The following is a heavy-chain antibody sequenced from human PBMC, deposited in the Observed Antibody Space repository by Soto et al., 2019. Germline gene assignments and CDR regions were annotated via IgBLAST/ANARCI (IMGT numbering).Heavy chain of an antibody. V-gene: IGHV4-30-2*01. Sequence: SETLSLTCAVSGGSISSGGYSCNWIRQPPGKGLEWIGYIYHSGSTYYNPSLKSRVTISVDRSKNQFSLKLSSVTAADTAVYYCARGMTTVTTFDYWGQGTLVTVAS. CDR3: ARGMTTVTTFDY. CDR1: GGSISSGGYS. J-gene: IGHJ4*02. D-gene: IGHD4-17*01. CDR2: IYHSGST.